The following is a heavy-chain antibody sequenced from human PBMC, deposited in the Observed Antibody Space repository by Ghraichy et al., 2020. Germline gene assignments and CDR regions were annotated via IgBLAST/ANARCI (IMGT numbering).Heavy chain of an antibody. Sequence: ASVKVSCKASGYTFTGYYMHWVRQAPGQGLEWMGRINPNSGGTNYAQKFQGRVTMTRDTSISTAYMELSRLRSDDTAVYYCARVLNKDWGFGAFDIWGQGTMVTVSS. CDR3: ARVLNKDWGFGAFDI. CDR2: INPNSGGT. J-gene: IGHJ3*02. CDR1: GYTFTGYY. V-gene: IGHV1-2*06. D-gene: IGHD7-27*01.